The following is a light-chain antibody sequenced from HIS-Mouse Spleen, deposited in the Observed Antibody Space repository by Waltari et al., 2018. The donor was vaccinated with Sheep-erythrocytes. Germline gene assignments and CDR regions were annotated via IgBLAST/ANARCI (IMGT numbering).Light chain of an antibody. CDR2: QDS. CDR1: KLGDKY. V-gene: IGLV3-1*01. J-gene: IGLJ2*01. Sequence: SYELTQPPSVSVSPGQTASITCSVDKLGDKYACWYQQMPGQSPVLVIYQDSKRPSGIPERVSGSNSGNTATLTISGTQAMDEADYYCQAWDSSTEVFGGGTKLTVL. CDR3: QAWDSSTEV.